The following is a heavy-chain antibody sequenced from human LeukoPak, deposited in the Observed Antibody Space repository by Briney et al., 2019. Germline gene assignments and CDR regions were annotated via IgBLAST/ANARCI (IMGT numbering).Heavy chain of an antibody. Sequence: WASVKVSCKASGYTFTGYYMHRVRQAPGQGLEWMGWINPNSGGTNYAQKFQGRVTMTRDTSISTAYMELSRLRSDDTAVYYCARFSDTAMVNTWFDPWGQGTLVTVSS. CDR1: GYTFTGYY. CDR2: INPNSGGT. V-gene: IGHV1-2*02. D-gene: IGHD5-18*01. CDR3: ARFSDTAMVNTWFDP. J-gene: IGHJ5*02.